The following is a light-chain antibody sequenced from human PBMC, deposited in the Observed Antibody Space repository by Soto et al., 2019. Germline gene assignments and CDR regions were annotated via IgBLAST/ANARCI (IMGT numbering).Light chain of an antibody. V-gene: IGKV3-20*01. Sequence: EILLTQSPGTLSLSPGQRATLSCRASQRLSASDVAWYQQKAGQPPKILIYGVSNRAPGIPDRFTGSGSGADFTLTITRLEPEDFAVYHCQQYGSSPLITFGQGTRLEI. CDR1: QRLSASD. CDR3: QQYGSSPLIT. J-gene: IGKJ5*01. CDR2: GVS.